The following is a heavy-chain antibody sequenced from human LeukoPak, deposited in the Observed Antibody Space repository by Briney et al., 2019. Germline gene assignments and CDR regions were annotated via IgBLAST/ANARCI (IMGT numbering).Heavy chain of an antibody. CDR1: GGSISSSSYY. D-gene: IGHD3-10*01. J-gene: IGHJ5*02. CDR2: IYYGGST. V-gene: IGHV4-39*01. Sequence: SETLSLTCTVSGGSISSSSYYWGWIRQPPGKGLEWIGTIYYGGSTYYNPSLKSRVTISVDTSKNQFSLKLSSATAADTAVYFCAGVRGIISRNWFDPWGHGTLVTVSS. CDR3: AGVRGIISRNWFDP.